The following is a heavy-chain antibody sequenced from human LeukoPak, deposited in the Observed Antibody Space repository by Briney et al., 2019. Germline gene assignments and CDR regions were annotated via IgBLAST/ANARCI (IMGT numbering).Heavy chain of an antibody. V-gene: IGHV3-23*01. CDR1: GFTFSRNA. CDR2: ISGSDYTT. J-gene: IGHJ6*03. Sequence: GGSLRLSCAASGFTFSRNAMSWVRQVPGKGLEWVSAISGSDYTTFYADSVKGRFTISRDNSKNTLYLQMNSLRAEDTAVYYCAKGGAYYYYYYMDVWGKGTTVTVSS. CDR3: AKGGAYYYYYYMDV.